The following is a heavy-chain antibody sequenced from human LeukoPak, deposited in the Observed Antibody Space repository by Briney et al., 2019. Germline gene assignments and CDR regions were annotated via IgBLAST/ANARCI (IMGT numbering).Heavy chain of an antibody. V-gene: IGHV5-51*01. J-gene: IGHJ3*02. CDR3: ARRFCSSSSCFGGDAFDI. CDR1: GYSFTSYW. Sequence: GESLKISCRVSGYSFTSYWIGWVRQMPGKGLEWMGIICPGDSDTMYSPSFQGQGTISVDKSISTAYLQWSSLKASDTAMYYCARRFCSSSSCFGGDAFDIWGQGTMVTVSS. D-gene: IGHD2-2*01. CDR2: ICPGDSDT.